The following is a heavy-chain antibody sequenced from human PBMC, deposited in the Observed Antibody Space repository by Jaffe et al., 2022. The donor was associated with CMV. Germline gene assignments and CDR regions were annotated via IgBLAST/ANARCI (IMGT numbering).Heavy chain of an antibody. D-gene: IGHD3-22*01. J-gene: IGHJ4*02. CDR3: ARDLTYYDSSGSSLGY. Sequence: QVQLVESGGGVVQPGRSLRLSCAASGFTFSSYGMHWVRQAPGKGLEWVAVIWYDGSNKYYADSVKGRFTISRDNSKNTLYLQMNSLRAEDTAVYYCARDLTYYDSSGSSLGYWGQGTLVTVSS. CDR2: IWYDGSNK. CDR1: GFTFSSYG. V-gene: IGHV3-33*01.